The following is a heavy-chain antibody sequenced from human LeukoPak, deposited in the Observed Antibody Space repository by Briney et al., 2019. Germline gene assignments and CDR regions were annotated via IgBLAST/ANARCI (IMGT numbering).Heavy chain of an antibody. D-gene: IGHD3-10*01. J-gene: IGHJ4*02. Sequence: GGSLRLSCAASEFVLSDYYMSWIRQAPGKGLEWISYISSGGSTISYADSVRGRFTISRDNAKNSLYLQMNSLRAEDTAAYYCAREVEGDYGSGTFFDHWGQGNMVTVSS. CDR1: EFVLSDYY. CDR2: ISSGGSTI. V-gene: IGHV3-11*01. CDR3: AREVEGDYGSGTFFDH.